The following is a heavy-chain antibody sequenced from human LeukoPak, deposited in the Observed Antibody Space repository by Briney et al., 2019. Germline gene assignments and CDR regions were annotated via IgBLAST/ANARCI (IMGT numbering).Heavy chain of an antibody. J-gene: IGHJ4*02. V-gene: IGHV1-2*02. D-gene: IGHD6-25*01. Sequence: ASVKVSCKASGYTFTGYYMHWVRQAPGQGLEWMGWINPNSGCTNYAQKFQGRVTMTRDTSISTAYMELSRLRSDGTAVYYCARDRSATISFDYWGQGTLVTVSS. CDR2: INPNSGCT. CDR3: ARDRSATISFDY. CDR1: GYTFTGYY.